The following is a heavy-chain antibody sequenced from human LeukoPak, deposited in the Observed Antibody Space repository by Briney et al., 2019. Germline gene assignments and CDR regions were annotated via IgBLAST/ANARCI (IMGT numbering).Heavy chain of an antibody. CDR1: GGSVNSGSNY. V-gene: IGHV4-39*01. Sequence: SETLSLTCTVSGGSVNSGSNYWDWIRQPPGKGLEWIGSISYSGSTYYNPSLKSRVTISVDTSKNQFSLNLTSVTAADTAVYYCARRNYYYGMDVWGQGTTVTVSS. J-gene: IGHJ6*02. CDR2: ISYSGST. CDR3: ARRNYYYGMDV.